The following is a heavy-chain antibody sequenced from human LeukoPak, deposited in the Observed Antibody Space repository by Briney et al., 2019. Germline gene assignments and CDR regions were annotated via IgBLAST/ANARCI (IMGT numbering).Heavy chain of an antibody. Sequence: ASVKVSCKASGYTFTSYYMHWVRQAPGQGLEWMGIINPSGGSTSYAQKFQGRVTMTRDMSTSTVYMELSSLRSEDTVVYYCARLNSNYGPGYYYYYMDVWGKGTTVTVSS. V-gene: IGHV1-46*01. CDR3: ARLNSNYGPGYYYYYMDV. D-gene: IGHD4-11*01. CDR1: GYTFTSYY. J-gene: IGHJ6*03. CDR2: INPSGGST.